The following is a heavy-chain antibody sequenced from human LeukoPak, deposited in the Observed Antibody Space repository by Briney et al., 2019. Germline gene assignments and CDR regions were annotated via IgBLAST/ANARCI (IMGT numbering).Heavy chain of an antibody. V-gene: IGHV3-48*03. Sequence: GGSLRLSCAASGFTFSSYWMSWVRQAPGKGLEWVSYISSTSGSTIYYADSVKGRFTISRDNAKNSLYLQMNSLRAEDTAVYYCARRYCSSTSCLLDYWGQGTLVTVSS. J-gene: IGHJ4*02. D-gene: IGHD2-2*01. CDR2: ISSTSGSTI. CDR1: GFTFSSYW. CDR3: ARRYCSSTSCLLDY.